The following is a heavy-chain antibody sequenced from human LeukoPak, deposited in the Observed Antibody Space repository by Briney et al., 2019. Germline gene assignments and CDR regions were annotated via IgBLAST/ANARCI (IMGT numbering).Heavy chain of an antibody. Sequence: SETLSLTCTVSGGSISSYYWSWIRQPPGKGLEWIGYIYYSGSTNYNPSLKSRVTISVDTSKNKFPLQLSSVTAADTAVYYCARNPEPEWEQQLAHNWFDPWGQGTLVTVSS. J-gene: IGHJ5*02. CDR1: GGSISSYY. V-gene: IGHV4-59*01. D-gene: IGHD6-13*01. CDR3: ARNPEPEWEQQLAHNWFDP. CDR2: IYYSGST.